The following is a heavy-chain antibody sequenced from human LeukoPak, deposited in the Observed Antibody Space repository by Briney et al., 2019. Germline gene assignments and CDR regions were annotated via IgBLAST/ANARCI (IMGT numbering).Heavy chain of an antibody. V-gene: IGHV3-48*01. D-gene: IGHD4-11*01. CDR3: ARAPPYNNYPFHFDY. CDR2: ISSSSNTI. Sequence: GGSLRLSCAASGFTLSSYSMNWVRQAPGKGLEWVSYISSSSNTIYYADSVKDRFTISRDNARNSLYLQMNSLRAEDTAVYYCARAPPYNNYPFHFDYWGQGTLVTVSS. CDR1: GFTLSSYS. J-gene: IGHJ4*02.